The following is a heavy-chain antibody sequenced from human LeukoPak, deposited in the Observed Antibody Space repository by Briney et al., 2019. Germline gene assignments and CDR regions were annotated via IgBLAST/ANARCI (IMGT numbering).Heavy chain of an antibody. CDR2: TYFRSKWYN. Sequence: SQTLSLTCAISGDSVSSNSAAWDWIRQSPSRGLEWLGRTYFRSKWYNDYAVSVKSRITINPDTSKNQFSLQLKSVTPEDTAVYYCARAARGEGCGELSQLDYWGQGTLVTVSS. CDR1: GDSVSSNSAA. D-gene: IGHD3-10*01. J-gene: IGHJ4*02. V-gene: IGHV6-1*01. CDR3: ARAARGEGCGELSQLDY.